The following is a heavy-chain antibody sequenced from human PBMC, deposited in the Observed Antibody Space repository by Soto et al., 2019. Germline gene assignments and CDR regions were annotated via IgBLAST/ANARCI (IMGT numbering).Heavy chain of an antibody. CDR3: ARGVYCSGGSCYERPFDY. V-gene: IGHV4-30-4*01. CDR2: IYYSGST. D-gene: IGHD2-15*01. J-gene: IGHJ4*02. CDR1: GGSISSGDYY. Sequence: QVQLQESGPGLVKPSQTLSLTCTVSGGSISSGDYYWSWIRQPPGKGLEWIGYIYYSGSTYYNPSLKSRVTISVDTSKNQFSLKLSSVTAADTAVYYCARGVYCSGGSCYERPFDYWGQGTLVTVSS.